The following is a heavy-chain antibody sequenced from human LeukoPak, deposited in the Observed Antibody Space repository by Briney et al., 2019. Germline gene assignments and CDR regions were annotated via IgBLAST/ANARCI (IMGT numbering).Heavy chain of an antibody. J-gene: IGHJ5*02. CDR1: GFTFSSYG. CDR2: IRYDGSNK. Sequence: GGSLRLSCAASGFTFSSYGMHWVRQAPGKRLEWVAFIRYDGSNKYCADSVKGRFTISRDNSKNTLYLQMNSLRAEDTAVYYCAKDPPSLGYCSGGSCPVDPWGQGTLVTVSS. D-gene: IGHD2-15*01. CDR3: AKDPPSLGYCSGGSCPVDP. V-gene: IGHV3-30*02.